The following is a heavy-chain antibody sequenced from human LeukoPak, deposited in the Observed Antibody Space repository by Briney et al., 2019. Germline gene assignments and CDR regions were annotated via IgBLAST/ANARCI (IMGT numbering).Heavy chain of an antibody. J-gene: IGHJ4*02. CDR3: GRVEMASVKDY. CDR2: ISPYNGDT. D-gene: IGHD5-24*01. Sequence: ASVKVSCKASGGTFSSYAISWVRQAPGQRLEWMGWISPYNGDTNYAQNFQGRVTMTTDTSTSTAYMELRSLRSDDTAVYYCGRVEMASVKDYWGQGTLVTVSP. CDR1: GGTFSSYA. V-gene: IGHV1-18*01.